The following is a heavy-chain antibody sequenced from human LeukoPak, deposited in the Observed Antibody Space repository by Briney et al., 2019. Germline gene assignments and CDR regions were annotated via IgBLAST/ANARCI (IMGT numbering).Heavy chain of an antibody. CDR2: ISYDGSNK. J-gene: IGHJ5*02. CDR1: GFIFSSYA. V-gene: IGHV3-30*01. D-gene: IGHD2-2*01. CDR3: ARDPFHIVVVPAAIGWFDP. Sequence: GRSLRLSCAASGFIFSSYAMHWVRQAPGKGLEGVAVISYDGSNKYYADSVKGRFTISRDNSKNTLYLQMNSLRAEDTAVYYCARDPFHIVVVPAAIGWFDPWGQGTLVTVSS.